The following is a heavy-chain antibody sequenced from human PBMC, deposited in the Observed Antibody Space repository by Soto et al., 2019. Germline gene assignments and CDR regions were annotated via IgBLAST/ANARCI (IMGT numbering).Heavy chain of an antibody. Sequence: SETLSLTCTVSGGSVSSGSYYWSWIRQPPGKGLEWIGYIYYSGSTNYNPSLKSRVTISVDTSKNQFSLKLSSVTAADTAVYYCARVRLDYYDSSGYPVFDYWGQGTLVTVSS. V-gene: IGHV4-61*01. CDR3: ARVRLDYYDSSGYPVFDY. CDR1: GGSVSSGSYY. J-gene: IGHJ4*02. D-gene: IGHD3-22*01. CDR2: IYYSGST.